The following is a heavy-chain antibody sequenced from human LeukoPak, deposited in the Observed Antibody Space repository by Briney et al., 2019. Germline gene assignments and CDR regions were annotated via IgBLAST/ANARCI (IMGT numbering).Heavy chain of an antibody. V-gene: IGHV4-34*01. Sequence: SETLSLTCAVYGGSFSGYYWSWLRQPPGQGLEWIGSIYHTGSAYHNPSLKSRVIISVDTSKNQLSLKLTSVTAADTAGYYCGRGEPEYYDTSGYTEYFQHWGQGSLVPVSS. J-gene: IGHJ1*01. CDR3: GRGEPEYYDTSGYTEYFQH. D-gene: IGHD3-22*01. CDR1: GGSFSGYY. CDR2: IYHTGSA.